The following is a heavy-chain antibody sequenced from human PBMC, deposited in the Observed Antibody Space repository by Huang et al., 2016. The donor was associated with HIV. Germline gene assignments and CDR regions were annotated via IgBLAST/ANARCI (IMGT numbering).Heavy chain of an antibody. CDR2: INPICGTP. V-gene: IGHV1-69*13. CDR3: AREYYYDNSGYYFDY. CDR1: GGTVTTYT. J-gene: IGHJ4*02. Sequence: QVQLVQSGAEVKKPGSSVKVSCKASGGTVTTYTITWVRQAHGQGLEWMGGINPICGTPNYAQKFQGRVTITADESTSTAYMELSSLRSEDTAVYYCAREYYYDNSGYYFDYWGQGTLVTVSS. D-gene: IGHD3-22*01.